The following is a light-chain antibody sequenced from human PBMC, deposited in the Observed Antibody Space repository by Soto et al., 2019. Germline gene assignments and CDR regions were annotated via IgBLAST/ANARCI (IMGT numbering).Light chain of an antibody. CDR2: LNSDGRH. Sequence: QLVLTQSPSASASLGASVKLTCTLSSRHSSYAIAWHQQQPEKGPRYLMKLNSDGRHTKGDGIPDSFSGSSSGTERYLTISSLQSEDEADYYCQTWGTGILVFGGGTKLTVL. CDR3: QTWGTGILV. J-gene: IGLJ2*01. CDR1: SRHSSYA. V-gene: IGLV4-69*01.